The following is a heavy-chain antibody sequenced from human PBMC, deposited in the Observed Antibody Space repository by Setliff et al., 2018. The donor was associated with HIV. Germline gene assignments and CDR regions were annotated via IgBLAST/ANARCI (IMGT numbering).Heavy chain of an antibody. D-gene: IGHD3-10*01. CDR3: ARDGGFGDQGGNWFDP. CDR1: GYSISSGYY. Sequence: PSETLSLTCGVSGYSISSGYYWGWIRQPPGKGLEWIGNIYYTGSTYYTPSLNSRVTISVDTSKNQFSLKLSSVTAADTAVYYCARDGGFGDQGGNWFDPWGQGTLVTVSS. CDR2: IYYTGST. J-gene: IGHJ5*02. V-gene: IGHV4-38-2*02.